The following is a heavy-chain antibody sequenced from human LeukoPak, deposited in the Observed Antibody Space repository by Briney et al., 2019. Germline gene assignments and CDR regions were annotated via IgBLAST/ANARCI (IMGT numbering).Heavy chain of an antibody. CDR1: GYSFTIYW. J-gene: IGHJ4*02. CDR3: ARRGQYYYDSRPLDY. CDR2: IYPGDSDT. D-gene: IGHD3-22*01. Sequence: GEPLKISCKGSGYSFTIYWIGWVRQIPGKGLEWMGIIYPGDSDTRYSPSFQGHVTISADNSISTAYLQSGSLKASDTAMYYCARRGQYYYDSRPLDYWGQGTLVTVSS. V-gene: IGHV5-51*01.